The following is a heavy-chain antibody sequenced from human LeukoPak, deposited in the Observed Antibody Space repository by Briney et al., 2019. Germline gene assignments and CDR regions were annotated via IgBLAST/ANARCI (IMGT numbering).Heavy chain of an antibody. D-gene: IGHD3-10*01. CDR2: MNPNSGNT. Sequence: ASVKVSCKASGYTFTSYDMHWVRQAPGQGLEWMGWMNPNSGNTGYAQKFQGRVTMTRNTSISTAYMELSSLRSEDTAVYYCARGATVLLWFGELPGGFDPWGQGTLVTVSS. CDR3: ARGATVLLWFGELPGGFDP. J-gene: IGHJ5*02. V-gene: IGHV1-8*02. CDR1: GYTFTSYD.